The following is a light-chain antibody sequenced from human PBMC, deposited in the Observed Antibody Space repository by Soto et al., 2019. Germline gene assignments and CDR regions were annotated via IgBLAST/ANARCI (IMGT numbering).Light chain of an antibody. Sequence: IQVTQSPSSLSAYVGDSVTITCRASQGISSFLAWYQQKPGKAPKLLIYAASTLQSGVPSRFSGSGSGTDFTLTISSLQPEDFATYFCQQLNSYPISFGQGTRLEIK. V-gene: IGKV1-9*01. J-gene: IGKJ5*01. CDR2: AAS. CDR1: QGISSF. CDR3: QQLNSYPIS.